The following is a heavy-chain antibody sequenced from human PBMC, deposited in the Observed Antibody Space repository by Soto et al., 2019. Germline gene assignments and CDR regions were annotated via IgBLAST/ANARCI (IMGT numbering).Heavy chain of an antibody. V-gene: IGHV5-51*01. Sequence: GESLKISCKGSGYSFTSYWIGWVRQMPGKGLEWMGIIYPGDSDTRYSPSFQGQVTISADKSISTAYLQWSSLKASDTAMYYCARRGQSLVRGSSWFDPWGQGTLVTVSS. CDR1: GYSFTSYW. J-gene: IGHJ5*02. CDR3: ARRGQSLVRGSSWFDP. D-gene: IGHD6-19*01. CDR2: IYPGDSDT.